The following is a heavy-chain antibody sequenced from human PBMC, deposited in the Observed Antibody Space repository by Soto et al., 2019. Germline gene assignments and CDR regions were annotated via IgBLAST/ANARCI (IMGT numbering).Heavy chain of an antibody. CDR2: ISAYNGDT. CDR3: VSERSYGSFDY. Sequence: ASVKVSCKASGYTFVTYGLSWVRQAPGQGLEWMGWISAYNGDTLYPQMFQGRVTMTRDTSTSTVYMELRSLRSDDTAVYYCVSERSYGSFDYWGQGTQVTVSS. V-gene: IGHV1-18*01. D-gene: IGHD3-10*01. CDR1: GYTFVTYG. J-gene: IGHJ4*02.